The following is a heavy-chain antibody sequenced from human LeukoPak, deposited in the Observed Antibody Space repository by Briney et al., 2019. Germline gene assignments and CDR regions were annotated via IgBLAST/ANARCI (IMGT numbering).Heavy chain of an antibody. CDR1: GFTFSSYA. J-gene: IGHJ4*02. Sequence: PGGSLRLSCAASGFTFSSYAMRWVRQAPGKGLEWVSAITGSGDSTYYADSVKGRFTISRDNSKNTLYLQMNSLRAEDTAVYYCADSNYWYPVDYWGQGTLVTASS. CDR3: ADSNYWYPVDY. CDR2: ITGSGDST. D-gene: IGHD4-11*01. V-gene: IGHV3-23*01.